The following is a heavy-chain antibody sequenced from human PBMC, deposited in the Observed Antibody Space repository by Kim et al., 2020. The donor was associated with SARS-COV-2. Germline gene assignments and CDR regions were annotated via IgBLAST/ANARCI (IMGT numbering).Heavy chain of an antibody. J-gene: IGHJ3*02. V-gene: IGHV1-3*01. D-gene: IGHD2-2*01. Sequence: ASVKVSCKASGYTFTSYAMHWVRQAPGQRLEWMGWINAGNGNTKYSQKFQGRVTITRDTSASTAYMELSSLRSEDTAVYYCARDGRTWGGIVVVPAAMISGGDAFDIWGQGTMVTVSS. CDR3: ARDGRTWGGIVVVPAAMISGGDAFDI. CDR1: GYTFTSYA. CDR2: INAGNGNT.